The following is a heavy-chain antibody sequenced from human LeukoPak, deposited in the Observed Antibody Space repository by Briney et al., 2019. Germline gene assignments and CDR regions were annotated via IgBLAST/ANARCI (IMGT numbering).Heavy chain of an antibody. CDR3: ARAGELLWFGVDY. D-gene: IGHD3-10*01. J-gene: IGHJ4*02. V-gene: IGHV4-59*01. CDR2: IYYSGST. Sequence: PSETLSLTCTVSGGSLSSYYWSWIRQPPGKGLEWIGYIYYSGSTNYNPSLKSRVTISVDTSKNQFSLKLSSVTAADTAVYYCARAGELLWFGVDYWGQGTLATVSS. CDR1: GGSLSSYY.